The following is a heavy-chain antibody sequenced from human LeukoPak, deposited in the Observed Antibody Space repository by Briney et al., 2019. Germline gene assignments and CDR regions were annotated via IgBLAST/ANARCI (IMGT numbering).Heavy chain of an antibody. D-gene: IGHD1-14*01. J-gene: IGHJ3*02. CDR1: GFTFSNYW. CDR3: ARDVLAAGATGTFDI. Sequence: GGSLRLSCGASGFTFSNYWMSWVRQAPGKGLEWVINISQDGSGKNYADSVEGRFTISRDNAKNSLYLQMNSLRAEDTAVYYCARDVLAAGATGTFDIWGQGTMVTVSS. CDR2: ISQDGSGK. V-gene: IGHV3-7*03.